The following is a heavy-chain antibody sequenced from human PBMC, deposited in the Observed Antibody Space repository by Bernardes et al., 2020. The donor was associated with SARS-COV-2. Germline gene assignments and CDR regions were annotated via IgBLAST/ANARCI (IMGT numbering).Heavy chain of an antibody. CDR1: GYTFTSYG. V-gene: IGHV1-18*01. D-gene: IGHD3-9*01. CDR2: ISAYNGNT. Sequence: ASVKVSCKASGYTFTSYGISWVRQAPGQGLEWMGWISAYNGNTNYAQKLQGRVTMTTDTSTSTAYMELRSLRSDDTAVYYCARDILPGLSQRYFDWLLYSADAFDIWGQGTMVTVSS. J-gene: IGHJ3*02. CDR3: ARDILPGLSQRYFDWLLYSADAFDI.